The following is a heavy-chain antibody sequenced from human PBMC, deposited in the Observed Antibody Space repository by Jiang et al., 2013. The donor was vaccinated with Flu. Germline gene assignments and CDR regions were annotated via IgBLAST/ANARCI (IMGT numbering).Heavy chain of an antibody. Sequence: GAEVKKPGESLRISCKGSGYSFTSYWISWVRQMPGKGLEWMGRIDPSDSYAKYSPSFQGHVIISADKSISTVYLQWSSLKASDTAMYYCASSLSSSSNYYYYYMDVWGK. CDR2: IDPSDSYA. CDR3: ASSLSSSSNYYYYYMDV. CDR1: GYSFTSYW. V-gene: IGHV5-10-1*01. D-gene: IGHD6-6*01. J-gene: IGHJ6*03.